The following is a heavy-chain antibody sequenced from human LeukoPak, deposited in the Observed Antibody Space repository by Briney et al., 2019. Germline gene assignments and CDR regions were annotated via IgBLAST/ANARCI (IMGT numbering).Heavy chain of an antibody. Sequence: PGGSLRLSCAASGFTFTNYWMTWVRQAPGKGLEWVANIKQDGSEKYYVDSVKGRFTISRDNAKNSLYLQMNSLRVEDTAVYYCARGVGCSSTSCYYSDYWCQGTLVIVSS. CDR2: IKQDGSEK. V-gene: IGHV3-7*01. J-gene: IGHJ4*02. D-gene: IGHD2-2*01. CDR1: GFTFTNYW. CDR3: ARGVGCSSTSCYYSDY.